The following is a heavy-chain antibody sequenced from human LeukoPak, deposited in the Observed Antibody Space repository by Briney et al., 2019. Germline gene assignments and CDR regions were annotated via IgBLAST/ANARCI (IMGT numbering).Heavy chain of an antibody. Sequence: ASVKVSCKASGGTFSSYAISWVRQAPGQGLEWMGRIIPILGIANYAQKFQGRVTITADKSTSTAYLELSSLRSEDTAVYYCARNYYDSSGYXXSFDYWGQGTLVTVSS. J-gene: IGHJ4*02. D-gene: IGHD3-22*01. CDR3: ARNYYDSSGYXXSFDY. V-gene: IGHV1-69*04. CDR1: GGTFSSYA. CDR2: IIPILGIA.